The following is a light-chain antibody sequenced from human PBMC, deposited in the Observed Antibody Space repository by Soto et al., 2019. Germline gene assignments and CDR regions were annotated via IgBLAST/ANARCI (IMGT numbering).Light chain of an antibody. CDR3: ISYRGCDTSYV. J-gene: IGLJ1*01. Sequence: QSALTQPASVSGSPGQSITISCTGTSSDIGSYNYVAWYQQFPGKTPKLIIYEVRNRPSGASFRFSGSKSGNTASLTISGLQAEDEADYYCISYRGCDTSYVFGTGTKVTVL. CDR2: EVR. CDR1: SSDIGSYNY. V-gene: IGLV2-14*01.